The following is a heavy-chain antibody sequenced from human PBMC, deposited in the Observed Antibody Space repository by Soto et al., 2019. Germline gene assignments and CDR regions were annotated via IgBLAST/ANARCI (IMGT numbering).Heavy chain of an antibody. CDR1: GFTFSNYA. Sequence: PGGSLRLSCAASGFTFSNYAMSWVRQAPGKGLESVSAISGSGGSTYYADSVKGRFTISRDNSKNTVYLQINSLRAEDTAVYYCAKEGSTSAKIYYYYYGMDVWGQGTTVTVSS. V-gene: IGHV3-23*01. J-gene: IGHJ6*02. D-gene: IGHD2-2*01. CDR3: AKEGSTSAKIYYYYYGMDV. CDR2: ISGSGGST.